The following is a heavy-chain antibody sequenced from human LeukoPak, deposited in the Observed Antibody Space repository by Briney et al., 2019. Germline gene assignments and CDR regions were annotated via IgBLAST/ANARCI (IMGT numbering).Heavy chain of an antibody. J-gene: IGHJ4*02. Sequence: PGETLRLSCAASGFTFSTYGITWVRQAPGKGLEWVSAISGRADLTFYADSVKGRFTISRDNSKNTLYLQMNSLRAEDTAVYYCAKDLAYYYDSSGYYDYWGQGTLVTVSS. V-gene: IGHV3-23*01. CDR1: GFTFSTYG. D-gene: IGHD3-22*01. CDR3: AKDLAYYYDSSGYYDY. CDR2: ISGRADLT.